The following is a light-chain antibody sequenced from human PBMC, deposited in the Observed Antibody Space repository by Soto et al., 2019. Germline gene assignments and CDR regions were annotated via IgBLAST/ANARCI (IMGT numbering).Light chain of an antibody. CDR3: LQHNSYPPWT. J-gene: IGKJ1*01. V-gene: IGKV1-17*01. CDR2: AAS. CDR1: QGIRNE. Sequence: DIQMTQSPSSLSASVGDRVTITCRASQGIRNELGWYQQKPGKAPKRLIYAASSLQSGVPSRFSGSGSGTEFTLTISSLQPEDFATYYCLQHNSYPPWTFGQGTKVEI.